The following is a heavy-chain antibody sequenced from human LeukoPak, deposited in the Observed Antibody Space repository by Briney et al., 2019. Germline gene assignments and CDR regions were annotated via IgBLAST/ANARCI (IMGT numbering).Heavy chain of an antibody. D-gene: IGHD3-10*01. Sequence: GGSLRLSCAASGFTFSSYSMNWVRQAPGKGLEWVSSISSSSSYIYYADSVKGRFTISRDNAKNSLYLQMNSLRAEDTAVYYCARVAVRGGTRLDYWGQGTLVTVSS. J-gene: IGHJ4*02. CDR1: GFTFSSYS. CDR3: ARVAVRGGTRLDY. V-gene: IGHV3-21*01. CDR2: ISSSSSYI.